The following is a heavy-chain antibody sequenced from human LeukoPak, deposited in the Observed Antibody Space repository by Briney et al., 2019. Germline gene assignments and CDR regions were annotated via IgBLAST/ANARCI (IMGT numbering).Heavy chain of an antibody. V-gene: IGHV5-51*01. CDR2: IYPGDSDT. D-gene: IGHD3-9*01. Sequence: GESLKISCKGSGYSFTSYWIGWVRQMPGKGLEWMGIIYPGDSDTRYSPSFQGQVTISADKSISTAYLQWSSLKASDTAMYYCARHAYYDILTGYYPYYFDYWGQGTLVTVSS. CDR3: ARHAYYDILTGYYPYYFDY. J-gene: IGHJ4*02. CDR1: GYSFTSYW.